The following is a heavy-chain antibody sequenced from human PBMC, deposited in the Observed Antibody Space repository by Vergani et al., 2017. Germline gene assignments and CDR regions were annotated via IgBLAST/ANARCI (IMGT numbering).Heavy chain of an antibody. Sequence: EVQLVESGGGLVKPGGSLRLSCAASGFTFSNAWMSWVRQAPGKGLEWVGRIKSKTDGGTTDYAAPVKGRFTISRDDSKNTLYLQMNSLKTEDTAVYYCTTEPRIIWFGEPELYYMDVWGKGTTVTVSS. D-gene: IGHD3-10*01. CDR2: IKSKTDGGTT. CDR3: TTEPRIIWFGEPELYYMDV. J-gene: IGHJ6*03. V-gene: IGHV3-15*01. CDR1: GFTFSNAW.